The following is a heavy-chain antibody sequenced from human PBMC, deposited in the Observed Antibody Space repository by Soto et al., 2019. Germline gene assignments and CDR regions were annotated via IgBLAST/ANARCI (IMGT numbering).Heavy chain of an antibody. V-gene: IGHV4-59*08. CDR2: IYYSGNT. CDR1: GGSISSYY. J-gene: IGHJ4*02. CDR3: ARVYDFWSAYPNPFHY. Sequence: SETLSLTCTVSGGSISSYYWSWIPQPPGKRLEWIGYIYYSGNTNYNPSLKGRVSISVDTSNNQLSLDLSSVTAEDPAVYYCARVYDFWSAYPNPFHYRGQGTLVIVSS. D-gene: IGHD3-3*01.